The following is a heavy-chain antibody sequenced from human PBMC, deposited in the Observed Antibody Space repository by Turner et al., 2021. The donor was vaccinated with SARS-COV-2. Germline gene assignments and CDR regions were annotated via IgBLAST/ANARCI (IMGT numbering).Heavy chain of an antibody. CDR2: LSFDSINK. Sequence: QVHLLESGGGVVQPGTSLRLSCAASGFTFGNHGMHWVRQAPGKGLEWVGVLSFDSINKYYADSVKGRFTISRDNVKDTLFLEMTSLRAEDTAIYYCAREEDWVVPIDNEDYYYYALDVWGQGTAVTVSS. D-gene: IGHD2-15*01. CDR3: AREEDWVVPIDNEDYYYYALDV. V-gene: IGHV3-30*03. J-gene: IGHJ6*02. CDR1: GFTFGNHG.